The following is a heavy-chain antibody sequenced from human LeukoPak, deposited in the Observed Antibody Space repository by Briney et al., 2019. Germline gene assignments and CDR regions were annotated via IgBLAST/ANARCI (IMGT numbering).Heavy chain of an antibody. V-gene: IGHV4-39*01. J-gene: IGHJ5*02. CDR3: ARHRGTYYDFWSGYFLDANYNWFDP. CDR2: IYDSGST. D-gene: IGHD3-3*01. Sequence: SETLSLTCTVFGGSIRSSYYYWGWIRQPPGKGLEWIGSIYDSGSTYYNPSLKSRVTISVDTSKNQFSLKLSSVTAADTAVYYCARHRGTYYDFWSGYFLDANYNWFDPWGQGTLVTVSS. CDR1: GGSIRSSYYY.